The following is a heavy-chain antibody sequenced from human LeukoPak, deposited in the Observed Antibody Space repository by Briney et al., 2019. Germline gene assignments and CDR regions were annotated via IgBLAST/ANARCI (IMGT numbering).Heavy chain of an antibody. D-gene: IGHD3-22*01. CDR3: ARVIGRNDYYDSSGYLED. V-gene: IGHV1-2*02. J-gene: IGHJ4*02. Sequence: ASVKVSCKASGYTFTGYHMHWVRQAPGQGLEWMGWINPKSGGTNYAQKFQGRVTMTRGTSINTVYMELRRLRSDDTAVYYCARVIGRNDYYDSSGYLEDWGQGTLVTVSS. CDR2: INPKSGGT. CDR1: GYTFTGYH.